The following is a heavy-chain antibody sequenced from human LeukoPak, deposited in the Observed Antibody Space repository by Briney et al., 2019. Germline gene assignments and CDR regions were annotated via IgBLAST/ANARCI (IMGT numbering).Heavy chain of an antibody. D-gene: IGHD5-24*01. CDR2: IYYSGSA. Sequence: SETLSLTCTVSGGSISSYYWSWIRQPPGKGLEWIGYIYYSGSANYNPSLKSRVTISVDTSKNQFSLKLCSVTAADTAVYYCARVRRDGYNFDAFDIWGQGTMVTVSS. J-gene: IGHJ3*02. CDR1: GGSISSYY. CDR3: ARVRRDGYNFDAFDI. V-gene: IGHV4-59*01.